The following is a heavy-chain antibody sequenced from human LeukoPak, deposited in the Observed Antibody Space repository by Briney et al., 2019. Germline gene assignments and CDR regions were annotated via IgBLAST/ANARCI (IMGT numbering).Heavy chain of an antibody. D-gene: IGHD3-9*01. V-gene: IGHV3-53*01. CDR1: GFTVSSNY. J-gene: IGHJ6*03. CDR2: IYSGGST. Sequence: PGGSLRLSCAASGFTVSSNYMSWVRQAPGKGLEWVSVIYSGGSTYYADSVKGRFTISRDNSKNTLYLQMNSLRAEDTAVYYCARSIRSSYDILTGYAPRYYYYMDVWGKGTTVTISS. CDR3: ARSIRSSYDILTGYAPRYYYYMDV.